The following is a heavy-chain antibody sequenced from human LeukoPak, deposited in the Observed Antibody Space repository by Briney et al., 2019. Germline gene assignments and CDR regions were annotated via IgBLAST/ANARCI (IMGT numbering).Heavy chain of an antibody. D-gene: IGHD3-3*01. CDR1: GGSIGSGSYY. CDR2: IYTSGST. Sequence: SETLSLTCTVSGGSIGSGSYYWSWIRQPAGKGLEWIGRIYTSGSTNYNPSLKSRVTISVDTSKNQFSLKLSSVTAADTAVYYCARELRFLEWLFGGYFDYWSQGTLVTVSS. J-gene: IGHJ4*02. CDR3: ARELRFLEWLFGGYFDY. V-gene: IGHV4-61*02.